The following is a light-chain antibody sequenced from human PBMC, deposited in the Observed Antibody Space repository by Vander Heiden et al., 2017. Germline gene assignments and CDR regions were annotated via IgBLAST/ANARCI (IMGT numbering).Light chain of an antibody. J-gene: IGKJ5*01. CDR2: WAS. CDR3: QQFCNNPSIA. V-gene: IGKV4-1*01. Sequence: DIVLTQSPDSLAVSLGEMATISCKSSQSVLQTSSNKNYLAWYQQKPGHPPKLLLYWASTRESGVPDRFTASGSGTDFTLTISGLQAEDVAMYYCQQFCNNPSIAFGQGTRLEIK. CDR1: QSVLQTSSNKNY.